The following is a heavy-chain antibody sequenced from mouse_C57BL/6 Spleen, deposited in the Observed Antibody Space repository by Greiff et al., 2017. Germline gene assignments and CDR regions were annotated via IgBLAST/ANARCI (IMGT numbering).Heavy chain of an antibody. CDR3: ARTAQATRYFDD. CDR2: IDPSDSYT. D-gene: IGHD3-2*02. CDR1: GYTFTSYW. V-gene: IGHV1-50*01. J-gene: IGHJ2*01. Sequence: VQLQQSGAELVKPGASVKLSCKASGYTFTSYWMQWVKQRPGQGLEWIGEIDPSDSYTNYNQKFKGKATLTVDTSSSTAYMQLSSLTSEDSAVYYCARTAQATRYFDDWGQGTTLTVSS.